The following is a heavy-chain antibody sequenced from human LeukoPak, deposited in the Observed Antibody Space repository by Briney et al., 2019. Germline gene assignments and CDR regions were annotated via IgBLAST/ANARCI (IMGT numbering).Heavy chain of an antibody. CDR3: ARLRLGEANFDY. CDR2: SRNKAKGYST. D-gene: IGHD3-16*01. CDR1: GFTFSSYA. V-gene: IGHV3-72*01. Sequence: GGSLRLSCAASGFTFSSYAMSWVRQAPGKGLEWVGRSRNKAKGYSTEYAASVKGRFTISRDDSKNSLYLQMNTLKTEDTAVYYCARLRLGEANFDYWGQGTLVTVSS. J-gene: IGHJ4*02.